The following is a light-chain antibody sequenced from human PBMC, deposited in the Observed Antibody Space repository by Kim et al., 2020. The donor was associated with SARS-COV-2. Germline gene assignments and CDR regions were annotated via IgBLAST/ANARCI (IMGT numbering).Light chain of an antibody. Sequence: VSPGERATLSCRASQSVSSNLAWYQQRPGQAPRLLIYGASVRATGVPARFSGSGSVADFTLTISSLQSEDFAVYYCQHFNNWPYTFGQGTKLEIK. CDR3: QHFNNWPYT. CDR2: GAS. CDR1: QSVSSN. V-gene: IGKV3-15*01. J-gene: IGKJ2*01.